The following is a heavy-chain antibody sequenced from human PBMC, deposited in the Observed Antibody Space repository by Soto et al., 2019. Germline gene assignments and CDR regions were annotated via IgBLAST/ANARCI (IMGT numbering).Heavy chain of an antibody. CDR2: ISYDGSNK. D-gene: IGHD6-19*01. J-gene: IGHJ2*01. V-gene: IGHV3-30*18. Sequence: QVQLVESGGGVVQPGRSLRLSCVASGFTFSSFGMHWVRQAPGKGLEWVAVISYDGSNKHYADSVRGRFSISRDNSKNTLYLQMNSLRAEDTASYYCAKEKIAVTGLLFFDLWGRGTLVTVSS. CDR3: AKEKIAVTGLLFFDL. CDR1: GFTFSSFG.